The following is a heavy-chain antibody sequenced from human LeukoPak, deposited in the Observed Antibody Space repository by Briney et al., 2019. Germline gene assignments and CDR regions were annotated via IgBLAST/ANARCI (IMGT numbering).Heavy chain of an antibody. CDR2: IGTAGDT. D-gene: IGHD1-1*01. CDR3: ARVAKERVGGVYYFDY. Sequence: GGSLRLACAASGFTFSDYDMHWVRQATGKGLEWVSAIGTAGDTYYTGSVKGRFTISRENAKNSLYLQMNSLRAGDTAVYYCARVAKERVGGVYYFDYWGQGTLVTVSS. CDR1: GFTFSDYD. J-gene: IGHJ4*02. V-gene: IGHV3-13*01.